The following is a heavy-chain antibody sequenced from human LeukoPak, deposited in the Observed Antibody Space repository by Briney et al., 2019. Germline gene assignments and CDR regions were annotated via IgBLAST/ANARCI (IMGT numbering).Heavy chain of an antibody. Sequence: GGSLRLSCAASGFTFSRSGMHWVRQAPGKGLEWVTFIGYDGSKIYYADSVKGRFTISRDNSKNTLYLQMNSLRAEDTAVYYCAKHSSSSRSLIFDYWGQGTLVTVSS. J-gene: IGHJ4*02. CDR2: IGYDGSKI. CDR3: AKHSSSSRSLIFDY. D-gene: IGHD6-13*01. CDR1: GFTFSRSG. V-gene: IGHV3-30*02.